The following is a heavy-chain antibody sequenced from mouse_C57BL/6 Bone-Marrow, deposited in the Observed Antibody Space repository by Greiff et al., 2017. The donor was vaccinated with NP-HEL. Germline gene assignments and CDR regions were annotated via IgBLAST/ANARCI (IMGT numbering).Heavy chain of an antibody. CDR2: IDPENGDT. V-gene: IGHV14-4*01. CDR3: ASHCGSYEPDWFAY. D-gene: IGHD1-1*02. Sequence: VQLQQSGAELVRPGASVKLSCTASGFNFKDYYMHWVKQRPEQGLEWIGWIDPENGDTKYASKFKGKATITADTSSNTAYLQLSSLTCEDTAVYYCASHCGSYEPDWFAYGGRGKGVTVSA. CDR1: GFNFKDYY. J-gene: IGHJ3*01.